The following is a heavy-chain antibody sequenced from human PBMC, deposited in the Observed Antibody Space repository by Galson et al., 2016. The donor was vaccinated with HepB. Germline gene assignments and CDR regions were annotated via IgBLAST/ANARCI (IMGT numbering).Heavy chain of an antibody. D-gene: IGHD3-16*01. V-gene: IGHV4-39*01. CDR1: GGSINSRNYY. J-gene: IGHJ4*02. Sequence: ETLSLTCSVSGGSINSRNYYWAWIRQPPGKGLEWIGSIYYSGSTHYNPSLKSRVTISIDTSKNEFSLKLSSVTAADTAVYYCARGWGYDYVWGRRALDYWGQGTLVTVSS. CDR3: ARGWGYDYVWGRRALDY. CDR2: IYYSGST.